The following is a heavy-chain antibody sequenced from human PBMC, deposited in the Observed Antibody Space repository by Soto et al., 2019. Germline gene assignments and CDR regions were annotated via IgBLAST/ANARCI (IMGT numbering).Heavy chain of an antibody. CDR2: IKQGGNEK. J-gene: IGHJ6*02. Sequence: GGSLRLSCAASGFSFSTYLMSWVRQAPGKGLEWVANIKQGGNEKFYVDSVKGRFTISRDNDKKSLYLQMDSPRVEDTAVYYCVGALTYEVPYYYYGMDVRGQGPTVTVSS. V-gene: IGHV3-7*01. CDR3: VGALTYEVPYYYYGMDV. D-gene: IGHD3-16*01. CDR1: GFSFSTYL.